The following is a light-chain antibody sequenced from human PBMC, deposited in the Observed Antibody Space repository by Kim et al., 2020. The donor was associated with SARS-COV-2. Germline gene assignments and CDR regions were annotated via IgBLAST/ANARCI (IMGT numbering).Light chain of an antibody. CDR2: EDT. CDR3: QSADSSDTFWV. Sequence: PGLTARITCSGDALPKQYAYWFQQKPGQAPVVVIYEDTERPSGIPERFSGSTSGTTVTLTISGVQAEDEADYYCQSADSSDTFWVFGGGTQLTVL. J-gene: IGLJ3*02. V-gene: IGLV3-25*03. CDR1: ALPKQY.